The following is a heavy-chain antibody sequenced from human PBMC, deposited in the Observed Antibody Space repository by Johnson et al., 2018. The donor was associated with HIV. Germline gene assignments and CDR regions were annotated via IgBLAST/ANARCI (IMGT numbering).Heavy chain of an antibody. Sequence: VESGGGLVQPGGSLRLSCAASGFTVSSNHMCWVRQAPGKGLEGASFIYSGGTTDYADSVKGSFTISRDSSKKTLYLQMNSLIDEDTAVYNCANVGPANDFHGAGDAFDLWRQATMVTVSS. CDR1: GFTVSSNH. CDR2: IYSGGTT. D-gene: IGHD3/OR15-3a*01. J-gene: IGHJ3*01. CDR3: ANVGPANDFHGAGDAFDL. V-gene: IGHV3-66*01.